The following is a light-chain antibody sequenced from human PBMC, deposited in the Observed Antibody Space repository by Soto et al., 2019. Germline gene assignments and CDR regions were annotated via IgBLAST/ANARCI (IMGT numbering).Light chain of an antibody. J-gene: IGLJ2*01. CDR1: NIGSKS. CDR2: YDS. CDR3: QVWDSSSDHVV. V-gene: IGLV3-21*04. Sequence: SYVLTQPPSVSVAPGKTARITCGGNNIGSKSVHWSQQKPGQAPVLVIYYDSDRPSGIPERFSGSNSGNTATLTISRVEAGDEADYYCQVWDSSSDHVVFGGGTKLTVL.